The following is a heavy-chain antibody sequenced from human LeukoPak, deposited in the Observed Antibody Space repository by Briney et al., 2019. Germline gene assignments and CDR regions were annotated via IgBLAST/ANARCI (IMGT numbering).Heavy chain of an antibody. J-gene: IGHJ4*02. CDR2: INHSGST. V-gene: IGHV4-34*01. D-gene: IGHD3-22*01. Sequence: SETLSLTCTVSGGSISRYYWSWIRQPPGKGLVWIGEINHSGSTNYNPSLKSRVTISVDTSKNQFSLKLSSVTAADTAVYYCARDYFDSSGPFDSWGRGTLVTVSS. CDR3: ARDYFDSSGPFDS. CDR1: GGSISRYY.